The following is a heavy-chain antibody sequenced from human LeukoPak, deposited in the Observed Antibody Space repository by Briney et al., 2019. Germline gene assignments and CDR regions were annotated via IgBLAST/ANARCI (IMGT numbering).Heavy chain of an antibody. CDR3: ARDPYDSRKNDAFDI. CDR1: GFTVSSNY. D-gene: IGHD3-22*01. J-gene: IGHJ3*02. Sequence: GGSLRLSCAASGFTVSSNYMSWVRQAPGKGLEWVSVIYSGGSTYYADSVKGRFTISRDNSKNTLYLQMNSLRAEDTAVYYCARDPYDSRKNDAFDIWGQGTMVTVSS. V-gene: IGHV3-53*01. CDR2: IYSGGST.